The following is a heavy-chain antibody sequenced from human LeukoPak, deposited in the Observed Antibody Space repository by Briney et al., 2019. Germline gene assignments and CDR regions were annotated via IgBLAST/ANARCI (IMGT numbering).Heavy chain of an antibody. CDR1: GFTFSSYS. Sequence: KSGGSLRLSCAASGFTFSSYSMNWVRQAPGKGLEWVSSISSSSSYIYYADSVKGRFTISRDNAKNSLYLQMNSLRAEDTAVYYCAKGQPPLWFGELKSGGSFGHLGQGTLVTGSS. CDR2: ISSSSSYI. V-gene: IGHV3-21*01. CDR3: AKGQPPLWFGELKSGGSFGH. J-gene: IGHJ4*02. D-gene: IGHD3-10*01.